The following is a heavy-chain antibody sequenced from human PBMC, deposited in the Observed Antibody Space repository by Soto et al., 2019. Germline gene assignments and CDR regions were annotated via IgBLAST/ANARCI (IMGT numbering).Heavy chain of an antibody. CDR2: MYKTGET. Sequence: PSETLSLTCTVSGDSVSTGVKYWGWVRQPPGKALEFIGYMYKTGETLLNSSLKSRVTLSMETSKNQFSLTLSSVTAADTAVYFCMKAHESGDFLGMSVWGPGTTVTV. CDR1: GDSVSTGVKY. CDR3: MKAHESGDFLGMSV. D-gene: IGHD3-10*01. V-gene: IGHV4-61*08. J-gene: IGHJ6*02.